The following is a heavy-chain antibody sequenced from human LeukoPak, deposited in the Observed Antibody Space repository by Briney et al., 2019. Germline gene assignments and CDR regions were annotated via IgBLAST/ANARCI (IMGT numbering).Heavy chain of an antibody. V-gene: IGHV1-46*04. J-gene: IGHJ1*01. CDR1: GYTLTDYN. D-gene: IGHD3-16*01. Sequence: ASVKVSFKASGYTLTDYNMYWVRQAPGQGLEWMGMIDPSGGTTTYAQMLQGRVTMTRDTSTSTVYMDLSSLRSDDTAVYYCARGIASTWGNFQHWGQGTLVTVSS. CDR2: IDPSGGTT. CDR3: ARGIASTWGNFQH.